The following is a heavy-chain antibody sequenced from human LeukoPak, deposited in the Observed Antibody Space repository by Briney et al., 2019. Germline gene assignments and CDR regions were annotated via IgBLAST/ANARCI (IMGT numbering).Heavy chain of an antibody. CDR1: GFTFSSYS. D-gene: IGHD2-21*01. J-gene: IGHJ4*02. V-gene: IGHV3-23*01. CDR2: ISSGGIST. Sequence: GGSLRLSCGASGFTFSSYSMNWVRQAPGKGLEWVSSISSGGISTYYADSVKGRFTVSRDNSKNTLYLQMNSLRAEDTAIYYCAKGGIYSSSPFDSWGQGTLVTVSS. CDR3: AKGGIYSSSPFDS.